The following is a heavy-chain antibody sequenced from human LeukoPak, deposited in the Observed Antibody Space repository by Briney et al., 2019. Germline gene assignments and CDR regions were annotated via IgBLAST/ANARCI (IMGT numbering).Heavy chain of an antibody. V-gene: IGHV4-59*08. CDR2: IFYSGST. J-gene: IGHJ5*02. CDR1: GGSLSTYY. CDR3: ARHRSAAAMFDP. D-gene: IGHD6-13*01. Sequence: SETLSPTCTVSGGSLSTYYWSWIRQPPGKGLEWIGYIFYSGSTNYNPSLKSRVTISVDTFNDQFSLKLSSVTAADTAVYYCARHRSAAAMFDPWGQGTLVTVSS.